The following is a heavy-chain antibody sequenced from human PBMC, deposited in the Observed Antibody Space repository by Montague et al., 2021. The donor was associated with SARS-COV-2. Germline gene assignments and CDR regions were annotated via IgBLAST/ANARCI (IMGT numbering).Heavy chain of an antibody. CDR3: ARDDPYCTNGVCYTGNWFDP. D-gene: IGHD2-8*01. V-gene: IGHV6-1*01. J-gene: IGHJ5*02. Sequence: SVISGDSVSSNRAAWNWIRQSPSRGLEWLGRTYYRSKRYNDYAVSVKSRITINPDTSKNQFSLQLNSVTPEDTAVYYCARDDPYCTNGVCYTGNWFDPWGRGTLVTVSS. CDR2: TYYRSKRYN. CDR1: GDSVSSNRAA.